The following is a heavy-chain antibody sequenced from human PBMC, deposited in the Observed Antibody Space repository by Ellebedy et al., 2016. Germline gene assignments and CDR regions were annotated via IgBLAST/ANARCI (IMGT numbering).Heavy chain of an antibody. V-gene: IGHV3-11*06. J-gene: IGHJ4*02. CDR1: GFTFSDYY. D-gene: IGHD2-15*01. CDR2: ISSSSSYT. Sequence: GGSLRLXCAASGFTFSDYYMSWIRQAPGKGLEWVSYISSSSSYTNYADSVKGRFTISRDNAKNSLYLQMNSLRAEDTAVYYCARDRGCSGGSCYSDYWGQGTLVTVSS. CDR3: ARDRGCSGGSCYSDY.